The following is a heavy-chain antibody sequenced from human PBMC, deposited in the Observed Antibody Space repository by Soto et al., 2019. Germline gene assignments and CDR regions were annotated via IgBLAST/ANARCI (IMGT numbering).Heavy chain of an antibody. CDR2: IYHSGST. CDR3: ARVSTPGNWFDP. J-gene: IGHJ5*02. D-gene: IGHD2-2*01. CDR1: GGSISSSNW. Sequence: SETLSLTCAASGGSISSSNWWSWVRQPPGKGLEWIGEIYHSGSTNYNPSLKSRVTISVDKSKNQFSLKLSSVTAADTAVYYCARVSTPGNWFDPWGQGTLVTVSS. V-gene: IGHV4-4*02.